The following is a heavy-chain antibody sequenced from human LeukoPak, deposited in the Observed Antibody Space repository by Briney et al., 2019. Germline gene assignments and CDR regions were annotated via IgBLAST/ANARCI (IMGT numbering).Heavy chain of an antibody. CDR3: ANGDKKRITMVRGVMQPFDY. CDR2: ITHDGNTA. D-gene: IGHD3-10*01. CDR1: GFIFNEYA. J-gene: IGHJ4*02. Sequence: GGSLRLSCAASGFIFNEYAMHWVRPAPGKGLEGVATITHDGNTAYYADSVKGRFTISRDNSKNTLHLQMNSLRAEDTAVYYCANGDKKRITMVRGVMQPFDYWGQETLVTVSS. V-gene: IGHV3-30-3*01.